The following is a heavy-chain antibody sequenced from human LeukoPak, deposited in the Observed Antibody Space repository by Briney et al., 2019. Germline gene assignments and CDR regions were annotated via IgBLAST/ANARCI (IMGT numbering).Heavy chain of an antibody. D-gene: IGHD4-17*01. CDR1: GGSISTSSYY. J-gene: IGHJ5*02. Sequence: PSETLSLTCTVSGGSISTSSYYWGWIRQPPGKGLEWIGSIYYSGSTYYNPSLKSRVTISVDTSKNQFSLKLSSVTAADTAVYYCARDLYGDYASPWFDPWGQGTLVTVSS. CDR2: IYYSGST. CDR3: ARDLYGDYASPWFDP. V-gene: IGHV4-39*07.